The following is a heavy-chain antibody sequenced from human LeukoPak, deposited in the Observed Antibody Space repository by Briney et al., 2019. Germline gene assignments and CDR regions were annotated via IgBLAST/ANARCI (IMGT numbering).Heavy chain of an antibody. Sequence: SETLSLTCTVSGGSISGYYWSWVRQPPGRGLEWIGYIHYSGSTNYNPSLKSRVTISVDTSKNQFSLKLTSMTAADTAVYYCARGQDSSSWWDFDYWGQGTLVTVSS. CDR1: GGSISGYY. CDR2: IHYSGST. J-gene: IGHJ4*02. CDR3: ARGQDSSSWWDFDY. D-gene: IGHD6-13*01. V-gene: IGHV4-59*01.